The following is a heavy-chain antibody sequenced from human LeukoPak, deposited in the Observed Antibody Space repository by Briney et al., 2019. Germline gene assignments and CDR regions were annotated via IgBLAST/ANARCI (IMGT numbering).Heavy chain of an antibody. J-gene: IGHJ4*02. V-gene: IGHV3-30-3*01. D-gene: IGHD3-3*01. CDR3: ARDKKIGITIFGVGMEGLYYFDY. CDR2: ISYDGSNK. Sequence: GRSLRLSYAASGFTFSSYAMHWVRQAPGKGLEWVAVISYDGSNKYYADSVKGRFTISRDNSKNTLYLQMNSLRAEDTAVYYCARDKKIGITIFGVGMEGLYYFDYWGQGTLVTVSS. CDR1: GFTFSSYA.